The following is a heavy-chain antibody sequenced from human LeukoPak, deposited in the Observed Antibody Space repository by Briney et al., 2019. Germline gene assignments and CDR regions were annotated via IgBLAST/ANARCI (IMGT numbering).Heavy chain of an antibody. CDR1: GGSISSYY. D-gene: IGHD3-10*01. CDR3: AKVRYEGSGSYYPHFGMDV. Sequence: SETLSLTCTVSGGSISSYYWSWIRQPPGKGLEWIGYIYYSGSTNYNPSLKSRVTISVDTSKNQFSLKLSSVTAADTAVYYCAKVRYEGSGSYYPHFGMDVWGQGTTVTVSS. J-gene: IGHJ6*02. V-gene: IGHV4-59*08. CDR2: IYYSGST.